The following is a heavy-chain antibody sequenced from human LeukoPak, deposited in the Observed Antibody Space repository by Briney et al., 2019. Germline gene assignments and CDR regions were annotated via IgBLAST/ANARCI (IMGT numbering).Heavy chain of an antibody. J-gene: IGHJ4*02. CDR2: ISAYNGNT. Sequence: ASVKVSCKASGYTFTSYVISWVRQAPGQGLEWMGWISAYNGNTNYAQKLQGRVTMTTDTSTSTAYMELRSLRSDDTAVYYCARVPEDIVVVPAALPDYWGQGTLVTVSS. D-gene: IGHD2-2*01. CDR3: ARVPEDIVVVPAALPDY. V-gene: IGHV1-18*01. CDR1: GYTFTSYV.